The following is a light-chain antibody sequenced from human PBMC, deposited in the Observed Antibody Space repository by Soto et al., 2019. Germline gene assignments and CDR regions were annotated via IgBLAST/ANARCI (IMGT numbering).Light chain of an antibody. CDR2: EDN. CDR1: GGSIASGY. CDR3: QSYHSSYPYV. Sequence: LTQPHSVSGSPGKTVTISCTRSGGSIASGYVQWYRQRPGSAPTTVIYEDNQRPSGVPDRFSGSIDSSSNSASLTISGLQTEDEADYYCQSYHSSYPYVFGTGTKLTVL. J-gene: IGLJ1*01. V-gene: IGLV6-57*03.